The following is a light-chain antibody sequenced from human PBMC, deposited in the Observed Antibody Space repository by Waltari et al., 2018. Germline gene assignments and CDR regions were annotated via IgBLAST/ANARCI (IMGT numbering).Light chain of an antibody. CDR3: SAWDSSLSAWV. J-gene: IGLJ3*02. CDR1: STNVGNQG. Sequence: QAGLTQPPSVSKDLRQTATLTCTGNSTNVGNQGAAWLQQHQGHPPKLLSYRNNNRPSGISERFSASTSGNTASLTISGLQPEDEADYYCSAWDSSLSAWVFGGGTKLTVL. V-gene: IGLV10-54*04. CDR2: RNN.